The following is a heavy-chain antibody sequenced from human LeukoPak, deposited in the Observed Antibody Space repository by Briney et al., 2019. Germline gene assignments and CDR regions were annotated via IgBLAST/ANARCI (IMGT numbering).Heavy chain of an antibody. D-gene: IGHD1-26*01. CDR2: IYHSGST. CDR3: ARDLSTSGIVGATTRRDNWFDP. V-gene: IGHV4-30-2*01. CDR1: GGSISSGGYY. J-gene: IGHJ5*02. Sequence: PSETLSLTCTVSGGSISSGGYYWSWIRQPPGKGLEWIGYIYHSGSTYYNPSLKSRVTISVDRSKNQFSLKLSSVTAADTAVYYCARDLSTSGIVGATTRRDNWFDPWGQGTLVTVSS.